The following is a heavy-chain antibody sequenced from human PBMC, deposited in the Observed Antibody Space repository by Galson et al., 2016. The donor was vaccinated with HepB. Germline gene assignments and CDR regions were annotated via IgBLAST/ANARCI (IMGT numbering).Heavy chain of an antibody. Sequence: SLRLSCAASAFSFSDYAMHWVRQAPGKGLEWVATISYDGDNKYYADSVKGRFTISRDNSKNTLYLQMDSLRAEDTSVYFCAKDRGRAVGGRFYGMDVWGQGTTVTVSS. J-gene: IGHJ6*02. D-gene: IGHD2-15*01. CDR2: ISYDGDNK. CDR3: AKDRGRAVGGRFYGMDV. CDR1: AFSFSDYA. V-gene: IGHV3-30*18.